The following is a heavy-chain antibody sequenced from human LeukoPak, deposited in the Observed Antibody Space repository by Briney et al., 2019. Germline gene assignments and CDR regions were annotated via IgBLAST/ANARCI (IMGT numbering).Heavy chain of an antibody. D-gene: IGHD2-15*01. V-gene: IGHV1-3*03. Sequence: ASVKVSCKASGYTFTSYAMHWVRQAPGQRLEWMGWINAGNGNTKYSQEFQGRVTITRDTSASTAYMELSSLRSEDMAVYYCARHCSGGSCYFGYYYYYMDVWGKGTTVTVSS. CDR1: GYTFTSYA. CDR3: ARHCSGGSCYFGYYYYYMDV. CDR2: INAGNGNT. J-gene: IGHJ6*03.